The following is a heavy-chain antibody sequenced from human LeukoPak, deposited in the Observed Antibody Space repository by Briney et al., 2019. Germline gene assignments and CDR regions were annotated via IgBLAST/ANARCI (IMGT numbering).Heavy chain of an antibody. Sequence: PGGSLRLSCAASGFTFDDYAMHWVRQAPWKGLEWVSGISWNSGSIDYADSVKGRFTISRDNAKNSLYLQMNSLRAEDTALYYCAKDIALRGSGTKNLYKYWGQGTLVTVSS. CDR3: AKDIALRGSGTKNLYKY. D-gene: IGHD3-10*01. CDR1: GFTFDDYA. CDR2: ISWNSGSI. J-gene: IGHJ4*02. V-gene: IGHV3-9*01.